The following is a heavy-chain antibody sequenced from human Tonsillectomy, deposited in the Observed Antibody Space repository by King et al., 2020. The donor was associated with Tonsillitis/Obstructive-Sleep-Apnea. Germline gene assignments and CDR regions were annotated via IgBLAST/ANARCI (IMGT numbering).Heavy chain of an antibody. CDR2: ISGSNGGT. D-gene: IGHD6-19*01. CDR3: AKDFAAVTGDPGS. CDR1: GFTFSTYA. V-gene: IGHV3-23*04. J-gene: IGHJ5*02. Sequence: QLVESGGGLVQPGGSLRLSCVASGFTFSTYAMTWVRQAPGKGPEWVSGISGSNGGTYYAYSAKGRFTISRDNSKNTLYLKMNSLRADDTALYYCAKDFAAVTGDPGSWGQGTLVTVSS.